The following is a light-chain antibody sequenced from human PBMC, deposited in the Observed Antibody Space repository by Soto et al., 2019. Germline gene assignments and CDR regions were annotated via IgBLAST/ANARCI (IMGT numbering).Light chain of an antibody. Sequence: EIVLTQSPDILSLSPGDRATLSCRARQTIAGNYLAWYQQKPGQAPRVLIYGASSRATGTPDRFTGSGSGTDFSLTISRLEPEDFGMFYCQQYGSSPVSFGGGTKVEI. CDR2: GAS. CDR3: QQYGSSPVS. CDR1: QTIAGNY. J-gene: IGKJ4*01. V-gene: IGKV3-20*01.